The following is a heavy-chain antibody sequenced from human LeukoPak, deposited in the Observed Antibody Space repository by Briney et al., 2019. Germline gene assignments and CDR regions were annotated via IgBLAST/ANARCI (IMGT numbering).Heavy chain of an antibody. CDR1: GFTFSSYE. Sequence: GGSLRLSRAASGFTFSSYEMNWVRQAPGKGLEWVSYISSSGSTIYYADSVKGRFTISRDNAKNSLYLQMNSLRAEDTAVYYCAKPSVGVAGPVGHWGQGTLVTVSS. V-gene: IGHV3-48*03. CDR2: ISSSGSTI. D-gene: IGHD6-19*01. CDR3: AKPSVGVAGPVGH. J-gene: IGHJ1*01.